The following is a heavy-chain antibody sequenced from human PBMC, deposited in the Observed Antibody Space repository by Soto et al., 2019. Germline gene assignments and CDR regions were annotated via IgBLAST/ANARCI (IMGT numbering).Heavy chain of an antibody. CDR3: ARHSEDTVTPDF. J-gene: IGHJ4*02. V-gene: IGHV5-51*01. Sequence: GESLKISGRASGYSFTSYWIGWVRQVPGEGLEWMGIIYPGDSEIRYNPSFQGQVTISADKSITTAYLQWSRLAASDTAMYYCARHSEDTVTPDFWGQGTLVTVSS. CDR2: IYPGDSEI. D-gene: IGHD4-17*01. CDR1: GYSFTSYW.